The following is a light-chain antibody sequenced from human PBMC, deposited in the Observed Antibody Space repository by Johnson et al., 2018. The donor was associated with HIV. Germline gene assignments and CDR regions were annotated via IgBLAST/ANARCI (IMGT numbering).Light chain of an antibody. J-gene: IGLJ1*01. CDR2: DNN. Sequence: QSVLTQPPSVSAAPGQKVTISCSGSSSNIGNNYVSWYQQLPGTAPTLLIYDNNKRPSGTPDRFSGSKSGTSATLGITGLQTGDEADYYCGTWDSSLSKVFGTGTKVTVL. V-gene: IGLV1-51*01. CDR3: GTWDSSLSKV. CDR1: SSNIGNNY.